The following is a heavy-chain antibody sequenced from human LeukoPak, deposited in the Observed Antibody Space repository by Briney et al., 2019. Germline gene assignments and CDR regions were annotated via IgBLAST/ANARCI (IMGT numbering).Heavy chain of an antibody. J-gene: IGHJ6*03. CDR2: IIPIFGTA. CDR1: GGTFSSYA. D-gene: IGHD3-3*01. V-gene: IGHV1-69*13. CDR3: ATSGFSARGSNYYYMDV. Sequence: GASVKVSCKASGGTFSSYAIGWVRQAPGQGLEWMGGIIPIFGTANYAQKFQGRVTITADESTSTAYMELSSLRSEDTAVYYCATSGFSARGSNYYYMDVWGKGTTVAISS.